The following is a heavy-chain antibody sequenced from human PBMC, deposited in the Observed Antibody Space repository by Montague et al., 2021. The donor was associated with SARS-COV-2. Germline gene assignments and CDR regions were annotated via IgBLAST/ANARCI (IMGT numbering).Heavy chain of an antibody. CDR3: ARGCQAASRSPTDSGMDV. J-gene: IGHJ6*02. D-gene: IGHD6-13*01. V-gene: IGHV6-1*01. CDR2: IYYRTKWYN. CDR1: GDSVARNSAA. Sequence: CAISGDSVARNSAASKLLTQSPPTDLECVGRIYYRTKWYNDYPVYVVSRITINPDTSKNQMPLQLNSVTPEGTAAYYCARGCQAASRSPTDSGMDVWGQGTKVTVSS.